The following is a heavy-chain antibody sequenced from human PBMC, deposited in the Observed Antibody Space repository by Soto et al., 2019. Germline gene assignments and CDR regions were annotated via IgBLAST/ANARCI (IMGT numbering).Heavy chain of an antibody. CDR2: ISGSGGST. CDR1: GFTFSSYT. Sequence: EVQLLESGGGLVQPGGSLRLSCAASGFTFSSYTMSWVRQSPGKGLEWVSAISGSGGSTYYVDSVKGRFTISRDNAKNSLYLQMNSLTAEDTAVYYCAKGRNWGLPAYSWFDPWGQGTLVTVSS. V-gene: IGHV3-23*01. J-gene: IGHJ5*02. CDR3: AKGRNWGLPAYSWFDP. D-gene: IGHD2-21*02.